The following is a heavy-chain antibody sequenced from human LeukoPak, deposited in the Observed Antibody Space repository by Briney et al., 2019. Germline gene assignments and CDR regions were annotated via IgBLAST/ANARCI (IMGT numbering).Heavy chain of an antibody. D-gene: IGHD2-2*01. J-gene: IGHJ6*03. CDR3: ARVYPTLIVVVPAAKTYYMDV. CDR1: GGSFSGYY. Sequence: PSETLSLTCAVSGGSFSGYYWSWIRQPPGKGLEWIGEINHRGSTNSHPSLKTRVTISVDTSKTQFSLKLSSVTAADTAVYYCARVYPTLIVVVPAAKTYYMDVWGKGTTVTVSS. V-gene: IGHV4-34*01. CDR2: INHRGST.